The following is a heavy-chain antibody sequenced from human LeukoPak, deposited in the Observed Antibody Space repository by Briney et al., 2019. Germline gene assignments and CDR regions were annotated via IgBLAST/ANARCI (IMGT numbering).Heavy chain of an antibody. V-gene: IGHV1-24*01. J-gene: IGHJ4*02. D-gene: IGHD3-9*01. CDR1: GYTLTELS. Sequence: GASVKVSCKVSGYTLTELSMHWGRQAPGKGLEGMGGFDPEDGETIYAQKFQGRVTMTEDTSTDTAYMELSSLRSEDTAVYYCATARLTSRYFDYWGQGTLVTVSS. CDR2: FDPEDGET. CDR3: ATARLTSRYFDY.